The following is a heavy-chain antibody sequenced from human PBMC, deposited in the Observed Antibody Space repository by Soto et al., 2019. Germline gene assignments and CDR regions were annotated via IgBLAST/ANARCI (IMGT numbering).Heavy chain of an antibody. J-gene: IGHJ4*02. Sequence: SETLSLTCTVSGGSISSGGYYWSWIRQHPGKDLEWIGYIYYSGSTYYNPSFKSRVTISVGTSKNQFSMKLSSVTAADTAVSYCATAPVDDQPYDFWSGYKSEYWGQGTLVTVSS. CDR1: GGSISSGGYY. CDR2: IYYSGST. V-gene: IGHV4-31*03. CDR3: ATAPVDDQPYDFWSGYKSEY. D-gene: IGHD3-3*01.